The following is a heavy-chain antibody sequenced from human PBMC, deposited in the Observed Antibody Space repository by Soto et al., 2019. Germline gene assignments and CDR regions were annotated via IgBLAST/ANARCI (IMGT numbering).Heavy chain of an antibody. CDR1: GGSISSYY. D-gene: IGHD3-10*01. CDR2: IYYSGST. Sequence: SETLSLTCTVSGGSISSYYWSGIRQPPGKGLEWIGYIYYSGSTNYNPSLKSRVTISVDTSKNQFSLKLSSVTAADTVVYYCARATVTIHYHFDYWGQGSPVPGSA. CDR3: ARATVTIHYHFDY. V-gene: IGHV4-59*01. J-gene: IGHJ4*02.